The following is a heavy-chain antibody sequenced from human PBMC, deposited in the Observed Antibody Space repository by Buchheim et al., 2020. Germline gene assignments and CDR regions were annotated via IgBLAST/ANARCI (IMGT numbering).Heavy chain of an antibody. CDR1: GYNFFGSG. CDR3: ARALSPDSRGYSYGDLDY. D-gene: IGHD5-18*01. V-gene: IGHV1-18*04. CDR2: ISPYSDHT. Sequence: QVQLAQSGPEVMKPGASVKVSCKASGYNFFGSGIHWVRQAPGQGLEWLGWISPYSDHTDYAHSFRNRVIMTTDASTTTVYIELRGLRSADTAVYYCARALSPDSRGYSYGDLDYWGQGTL. J-gene: IGHJ4*02.